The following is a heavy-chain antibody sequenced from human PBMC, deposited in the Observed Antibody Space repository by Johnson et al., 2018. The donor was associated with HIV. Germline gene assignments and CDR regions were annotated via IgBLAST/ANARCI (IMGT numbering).Heavy chain of an antibody. Sequence: QVQLVESGGGVVQPGRSLRLSCAASGFTFSSYAMHWVRQAPGKGLEWVAVISYDGSNKYYADSVKGRFTISRENAKNSLYLQMNSLRAEETAVYYCARRFGAAFDIWGQGTMVTVSS. D-gene: IGHD3-16*01. CDR1: GFTFSSYA. J-gene: IGHJ3*02. CDR3: ARRFGAAFDI. V-gene: IGHV3-30-3*01. CDR2: ISYDGSNK.